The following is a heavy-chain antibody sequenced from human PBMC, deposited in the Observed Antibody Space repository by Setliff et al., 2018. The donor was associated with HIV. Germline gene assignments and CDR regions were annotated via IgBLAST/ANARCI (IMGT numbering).Heavy chain of an antibody. CDR2: IKADGSEK. Sequence: SWIRQVPGKGLEWVANIKADGSEKYYMNSVEGRFTISRDNAENSLYLQMNSLRADDTAVYFCARGLDYWGQGTLVTVSS. V-gene: IGHV3-7*01. J-gene: IGHJ4*02. CDR3: ARGLDY.